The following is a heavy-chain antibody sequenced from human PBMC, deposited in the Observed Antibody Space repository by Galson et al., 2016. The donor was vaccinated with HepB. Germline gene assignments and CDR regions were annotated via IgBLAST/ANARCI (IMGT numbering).Heavy chain of an antibody. Sequence: SLRLSCAASGFTFNNYAMSWVRQAPGKGLEWVSSISGSGGSTYYADSVKGRFTISRDNSKNSLYLQMNSLRAEDTAVYYCARATHTITYYYDSSGYKVDAFDIWGQGTMVTVSS. J-gene: IGHJ3*02. V-gene: IGHV3-23*01. CDR1: GFTFNNYA. CDR2: ISGSGGST. CDR3: ARATHTITYYYDSSGYKVDAFDI. D-gene: IGHD3-22*01.